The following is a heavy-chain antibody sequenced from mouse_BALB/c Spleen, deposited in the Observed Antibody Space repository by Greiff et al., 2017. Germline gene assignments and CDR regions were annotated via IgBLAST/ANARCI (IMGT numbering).Heavy chain of an antibody. CDR1: GYTFTSYY. Sequence: VQLQQPGAELVKPGASVKLSCKASGYTFTSYYMYWVKQRPGQGLEWIGGINPSNGGTNFNEKFKSKATLTVDKSSSTAYMQLSSLTSEDSAVYYCTRPYYRYDAWFAYWGQGTLVTVSA. J-gene: IGHJ3*01. D-gene: IGHD2-14*01. V-gene: IGHV1S81*02. CDR2: INPSNGGT. CDR3: TRPYYRYDAWFAY.